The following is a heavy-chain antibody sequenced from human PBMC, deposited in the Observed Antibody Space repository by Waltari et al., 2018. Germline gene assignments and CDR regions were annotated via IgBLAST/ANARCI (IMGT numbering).Heavy chain of an antibody. D-gene: IGHD1-1*01. V-gene: IGHV3-53*01. CDR1: GFSVTSNY. Sequence: EVQLVESGGGLIQPGGSLRLSYAVSGFSVTSNYLTWLRQAPGKGLEWVAVLYSGGGTYYTDSVKGRFTISRDNSNNTLDLQMTGLRADDTAVYFCARLKQLVYYFGSWGQGTQVTVSS. CDR2: LYSGGGT. J-gene: IGHJ4*02. CDR3: ARLKQLVYYFGS.